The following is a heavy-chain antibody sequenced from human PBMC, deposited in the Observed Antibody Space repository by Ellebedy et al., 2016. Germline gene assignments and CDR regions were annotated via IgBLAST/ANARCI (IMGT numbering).Heavy chain of an antibody. CDR3: ARDRGEGCSSTSCYDN. J-gene: IGHJ4*02. CDR2: IYYSGST. Sequence: LRLSXTVSGGSISSGDYYWSWIRQPPGKGLEWIGYIYYSGSTYYNPSLKSRVTISVDTSKNQFSLKLSSVTAADTAVYYCARDRGEGCSSTSCYDNWGQGTLVTVSS. V-gene: IGHV4-30-4*01. D-gene: IGHD2-2*01. CDR1: GGSISSGDYY.